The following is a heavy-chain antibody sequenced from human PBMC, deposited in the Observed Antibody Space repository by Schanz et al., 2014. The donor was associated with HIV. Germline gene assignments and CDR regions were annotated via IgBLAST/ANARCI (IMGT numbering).Heavy chain of an antibody. CDR3: ATLPTYYGMDV. CDR1: GFMFSTYA. D-gene: IGHD2-21*02. V-gene: IGHV3-7*01. Sequence: DVQLVESGGGLEQPGGSLRLSCAASGFMFSTYAMHWVRQAPGKGLEWVANIKQDGSEKYYVDSVKGRFTISRDNAKNSLYLQMNSLRAEDTAVYYCATLPTYYGMDVWGQGTTVTVSS. CDR2: IKQDGSEK. J-gene: IGHJ6*02.